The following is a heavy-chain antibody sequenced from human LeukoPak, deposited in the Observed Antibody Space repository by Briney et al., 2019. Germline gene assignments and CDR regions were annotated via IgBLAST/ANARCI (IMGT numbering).Heavy chain of an antibody. Sequence: PSETLSLTCAVYGGSFSGYYWSWIRQPPGKGLEWIGEINHSGSTNYNPSLQSRVTISVDTSKNQFSLKLSSVTAADTAVYYCAGGLVTPRGAFYICGQGRMVTVSS. V-gene: IGHV4-34*01. CDR2: INHSGST. J-gene: IGHJ3*02. D-gene: IGHD2-21*02. CDR3: AGGLVTPRGAFYI. CDR1: GGSFSGYY.